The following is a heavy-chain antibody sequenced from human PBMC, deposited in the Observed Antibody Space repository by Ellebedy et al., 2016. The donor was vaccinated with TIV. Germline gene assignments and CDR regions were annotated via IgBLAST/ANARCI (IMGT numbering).Heavy chain of an antibody. D-gene: IGHD3-10*01. CDR2: ISYDGSNK. Sequence: GGSLRLXCAASGFTFSSYGMHWVRQAPGKGLEWVAVISYDGSNKYYADSVKGRFTISRDNSKNTLYLQMNSLRAEDTAVYYCAKDRISSMVREVRIPDYWGQGTLVTVSS. CDR3: AKDRISSMVREVRIPDY. CDR1: GFTFSSYG. J-gene: IGHJ4*02. V-gene: IGHV3-30*18.